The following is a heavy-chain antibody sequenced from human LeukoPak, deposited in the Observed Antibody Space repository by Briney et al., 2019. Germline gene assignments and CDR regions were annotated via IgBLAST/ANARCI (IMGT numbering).Heavy chain of an antibody. J-gene: IGHJ4*02. CDR2: VYSGDNT. D-gene: IGHD6-6*01. Sequence: GGSLRLSCAASGFIVSSNYMSWVRQAPGKGLEWVSVVYSGDNTYYADSVKGRFTISRDNSKNTLYLRMNSLRAEDTAVYFCARDAANSIAARYDYWGQGTLVTVSS. V-gene: IGHV3-53*01. CDR1: GFIVSSNY. CDR3: ARDAANSIAARYDY.